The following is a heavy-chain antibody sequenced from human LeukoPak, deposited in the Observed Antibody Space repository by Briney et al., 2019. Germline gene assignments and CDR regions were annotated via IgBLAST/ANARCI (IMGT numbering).Heavy chain of an antibody. D-gene: IGHD3-16*01. J-gene: IGHJ5*02. CDR2: INHSGST. V-gene: IGHV4-34*01. CDR1: GGSFSGYY. CDR3: ARRLGGFDP. Sequence: SETLSLTCAVYGGSFSGYYWSWIRQPPGNGLEWIGEINHSGSTNYNPSLKSRVTISVDTSKNQFSLKLSSVTAADTAVYYCARRLGGFDPWGQGTLVTVSS.